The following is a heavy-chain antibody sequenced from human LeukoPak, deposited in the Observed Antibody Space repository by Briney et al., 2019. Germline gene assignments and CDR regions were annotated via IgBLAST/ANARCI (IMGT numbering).Heavy chain of an antibody. Sequence: GGSLRLSCAASGFTFRNSWMSWVRQAPGKGLEWVANMNQDGSDKYYVDSVKGRFTISRDNAKNSLYLQMNSLRAEDTAAYYCARRAITSAWGTLFDYWGQGTLVTVSS. D-gene: IGHD2-2*01. V-gene: IGHV3-7*04. CDR1: GFTFRNSW. CDR3: ARRAITSAWGTLFDY. J-gene: IGHJ4*02. CDR2: MNQDGSDK.